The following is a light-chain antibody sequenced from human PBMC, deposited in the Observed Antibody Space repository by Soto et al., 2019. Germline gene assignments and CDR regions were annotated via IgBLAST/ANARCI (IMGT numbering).Light chain of an antibody. Sequence: QSALTQPPSASGSPGQSVTISCTGTSSDVGGYNYVSWYQQHPGKAPKLMIYEVSKRPSGVRDRFSGSKSGNTASLTVSGLQAEDEADYYCSSYAGSNNVVFGGGTKLTVL. V-gene: IGLV2-8*01. J-gene: IGLJ2*01. CDR1: SSDVGGYNY. CDR3: SSYAGSNNVV. CDR2: EVS.